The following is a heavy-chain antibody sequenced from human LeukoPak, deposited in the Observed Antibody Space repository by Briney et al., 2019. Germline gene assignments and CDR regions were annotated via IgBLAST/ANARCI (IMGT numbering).Heavy chain of an antibody. CDR1: GGSFSGYY. J-gene: IGHJ6*03. V-gene: IGHV4-34*01. Sequence: SETLSLTCVVYGGSFSGYYWSWIRQPPGKGLEWSGEINHSGSTNYNPSLKSRVTISVDTSKNQFSLKLSSVTAADTAVYYCARENIVVVPAAIWYYYYYMDVWGKGTTVTVSS. CDR3: ARENIVVVPAAIWYYYYYMDV. D-gene: IGHD2-2*02. CDR2: INHSGST.